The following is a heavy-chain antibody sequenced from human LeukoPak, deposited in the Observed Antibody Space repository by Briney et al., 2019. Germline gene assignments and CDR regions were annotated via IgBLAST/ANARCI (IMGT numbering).Heavy chain of an antibody. CDR3: ARAASSWSFDY. Sequence: SETLSLTCTVSGGSISSSGCYWGWIRQPPGKGLEWIGSIYYSGNTFYNPSLKSRVTISVDTSKNQLSLRLSSVTAADTAVYYCARAASSWSFDYWGQGTLVAVSS. CDR1: GGSISSSGCY. J-gene: IGHJ4*02. D-gene: IGHD6-13*01. CDR2: IYYSGNT. V-gene: IGHV4-39*07.